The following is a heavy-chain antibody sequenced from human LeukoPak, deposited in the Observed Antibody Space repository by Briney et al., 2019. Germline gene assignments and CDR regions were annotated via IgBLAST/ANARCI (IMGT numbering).Heavy chain of an antibody. D-gene: IGHD6-6*01. CDR3: ARDRLYSSSSEDY. J-gene: IGHJ4*02. CDR2: ISGSGDTS. Sequence: PGGSLRLSCVASGFTFKNYVMNWVRQAPGKGLEWVSGISGSGDTSYYPNSVKGRFTISRDNSKNTLYLQMNSLRAEDTAVYYCARDRLYSSSSEDYWGQGTLVTVSS. CDR1: GFTFKNYV. V-gene: IGHV3-23*01.